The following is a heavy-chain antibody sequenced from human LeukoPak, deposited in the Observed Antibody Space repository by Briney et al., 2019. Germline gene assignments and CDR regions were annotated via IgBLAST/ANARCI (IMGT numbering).Heavy chain of an antibody. V-gene: IGHV3-11*01. CDR2: ISSSGNNI. CDR3: ARREGYCSGSSCSMDV. CDR1: GFIFSDHY. D-gene: IGHD2-15*01. J-gene: IGHJ6*03. Sequence: GGSLRLSCAASGFIFSDHYMSWIRQAPGKGLEWVSYISSSGNNIYYADSVKGRFTISRDNAQNSLYLQMNSLRAEDMAVYYCARREGYCSGSSCSMDVWGKGTTVTVSS.